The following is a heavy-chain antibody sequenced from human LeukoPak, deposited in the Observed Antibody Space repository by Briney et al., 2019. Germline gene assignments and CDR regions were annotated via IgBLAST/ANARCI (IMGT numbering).Heavy chain of an antibody. CDR2: IYHSGST. CDR1: GYSISSGYY. Sequence: SETLSLTCTVSGYSISSGYYWGWIRQPTGKGLEWIGSIYHSGSTYYNPSLKSRVTISVDTSKNQFSLKLSSVTAADTAVYYCARGSQTVGTVVTLDYWGQGTLVTVSS. D-gene: IGHD4-23*01. CDR3: ARGSQTVGTVVTLDY. J-gene: IGHJ4*02. V-gene: IGHV4-38-2*02.